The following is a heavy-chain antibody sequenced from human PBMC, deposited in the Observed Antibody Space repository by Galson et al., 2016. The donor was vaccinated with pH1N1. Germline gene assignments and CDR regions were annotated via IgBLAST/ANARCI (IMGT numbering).Heavy chain of an antibody. Sequence: SLRLSCAASGFTFSSYWMHWVRQAPGKGLKWVANIKEDGSEKYYVDSAKGRFTISRDNAKNSLYLQMDSLRAEDTAVYYCARAIGSSSPYWGQGALVTVSS. D-gene: IGHD6-6*01. J-gene: IGHJ4*02. CDR2: IKEDGSEK. CDR1: GFTFSSYW. V-gene: IGHV3-7*01. CDR3: ARAIGSSSPY.